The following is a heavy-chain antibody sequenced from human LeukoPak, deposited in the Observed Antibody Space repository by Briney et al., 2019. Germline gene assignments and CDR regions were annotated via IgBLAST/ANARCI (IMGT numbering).Heavy chain of an antibody. V-gene: IGHV4-59*11. CDR1: GGSISSHY. J-gene: IGHJ1*01. CDR3: ARGSRSTYYDSSAQYFQH. D-gene: IGHD3-22*01. Sequence: PSETLSLTCTVSGGSISSHYWSWIRQPPGKGLEWIGYIYYSGSTNYNPSLKSRVTTSVDTSKNQFSLKLSSVTAADTAVYYCARGSRSTYYDSSAQYFQHWGQGTLVTVSS. CDR2: IYYSGST.